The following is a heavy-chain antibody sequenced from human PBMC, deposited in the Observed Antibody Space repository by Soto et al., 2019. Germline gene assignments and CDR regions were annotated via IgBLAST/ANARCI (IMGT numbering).Heavy chain of an antibody. V-gene: IGHV4-30-2*01. CDR2: MYHTGTT. D-gene: IGHD3-22*01. Sequence: QMQLQESGSGLVKPSQTLSLTCTVSGGSINSGRYSWTWLRQPPGAGLEGIGHMYHTGTTYYNPSLKSRVTMSVDTSKNQFSLKLSSVTAADTAIYYCAKGINYYDSSGDSWFDPWGQGTLVTVSS. CDR3: AKGINYYDSSGDSWFDP. CDR1: GGSINSGRYS. J-gene: IGHJ5*02.